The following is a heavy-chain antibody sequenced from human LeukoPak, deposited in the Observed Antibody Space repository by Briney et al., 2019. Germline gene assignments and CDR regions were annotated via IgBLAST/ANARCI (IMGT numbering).Heavy chain of an antibody. D-gene: IGHD6-19*01. CDR1: GYSFTSYW. CDR3: ARCSSGWSLNYYYYGMDV. V-gene: IGHV5-51*01. J-gene: IGHJ6*02. CDR2: IYPGDSDT. Sequence: GESLKISCKGSGYSFTSYWIGWVGQMPGKGLEWMGIIYPGDSDTRYSPSCQGQVTISADKSISTAYLQWSSLKASDTAMYYCARCSSGWSLNYYYYGMDVWGQGTTVTVSS.